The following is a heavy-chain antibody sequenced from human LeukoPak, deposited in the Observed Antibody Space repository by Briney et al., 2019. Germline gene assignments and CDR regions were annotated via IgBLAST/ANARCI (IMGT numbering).Heavy chain of an antibody. CDR2: TYYRSKWYN. CDR3: ARSNMVRGEYYFDY. CDR1: GDIVSSNSAA. V-gene: IGHV6-1*01. D-gene: IGHD3-10*01. J-gene: IGHJ4*02. Sequence: SQTLSLTCAISGDIVSSNSAAWNWIRQSPSRGLEWLGRTYYRSKWYNDYAVSVKSRITINPDTSRNQFSLQLNSVTPEDTAVYYCARSNMVRGEYYFDYWGQGTLVTVSS.